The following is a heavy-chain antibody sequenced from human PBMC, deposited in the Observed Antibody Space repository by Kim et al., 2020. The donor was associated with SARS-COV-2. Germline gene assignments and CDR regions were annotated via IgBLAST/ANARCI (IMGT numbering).Heavy chain of an antibody. V-gene: IGHV1-3*01. CDR1: GYTFTKYG. CDR2: VNAGNGDT. D-gene: IGHD2-8*01. Sequence: ASVKVSCKASGYTFTKYGVHWVRQAPGQSLEWMGWVNAGNGDTHYSPKFQDRVTITRDPSATTAYMELSSLRSEDTAVYYCARPSFCADGICPYYDYWGQGTLVTVSS. J-gene: IGHJ4*02. CDR3: ARPSFCADGICPYYDY.